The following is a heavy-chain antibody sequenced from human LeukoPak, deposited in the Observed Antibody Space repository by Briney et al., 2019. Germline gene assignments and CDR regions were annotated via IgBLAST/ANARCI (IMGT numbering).Heavy chain of an antibody. J-gene: IGHJ4*02. V-gene: IGHV4-38-2*01. CDR1: GYSISSGYY. CDR3: ASSLRFGDSPDY. D-gene: IGHD3-10*01. Sequence: PSETLSLTCAVSGYSISSGYYWGWIRQPPGKGLEWIGSIYHSGSTYHNPSLKSRVTISVDTSKNQFSLKLSSVTAADTAVYYCASSLRFGDSPDYWGQGTLVTVSS. CDR2: IYHSGST.